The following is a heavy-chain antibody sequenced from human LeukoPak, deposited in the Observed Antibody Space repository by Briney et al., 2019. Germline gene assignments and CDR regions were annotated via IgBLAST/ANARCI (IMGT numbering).Heavy chain of an antibody. CDR1: GFTVNSNY. V-gene: IGHV3-53*01. D-gene: IGHD6-13*01. J-gene: IGHJ4*02. CDR3: ASLTADGRLYFVD. CDR2: LYNTGNT. Sequence: GGSLRLSCAASGFTVNSNYLSWVRQAPGKGLEWVSTLYNTGNTYYANSVKGRFSISRDNSKNTLFLQMNSLRAEDTAVYYCASLTADGRLYFVDWGPGTLVTVSS.